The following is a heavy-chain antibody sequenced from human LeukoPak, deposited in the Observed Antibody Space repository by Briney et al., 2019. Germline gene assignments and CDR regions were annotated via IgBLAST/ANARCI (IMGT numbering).Heavy chain of an antibody. V-gene: IGHV1-18*01. J-gene: IGHJ3*02. CDR3: ARVRDILTGYYRDAFDI. Sequence: GASVKVSCKASGYTFTSYAISWVRQAPGQGLEWMGWISAYNGNTNYAQKLQGRVTMTTDTSTSTAYMELRSLRSDDTAVYYCARVRDILTGYYRDAFDIWGQGTMVTVSS. CDR2: ISAYNGNT. CDR1: GYTFTSYA. D-gene: IGHD3-9*01.